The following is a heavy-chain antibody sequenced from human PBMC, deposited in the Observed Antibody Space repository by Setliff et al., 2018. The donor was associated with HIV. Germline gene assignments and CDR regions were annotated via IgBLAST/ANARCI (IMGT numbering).Heavy chain of an antibody. CDR2: IKTDSGSP. V-gene: IGHV7-4-1*02. CDR1: GDTFSNSL. D-gene: IGHD4-17*01. CDR3: ARALYGDYGGDLNWLDP. J-gene: IGHJ5*02. Sequence: ASVKVSCKASGDTFSNSLVTWVRQAPGQGLEWMGWIKTDSGSPTYAQGFTGRFVFSVDTSVTTAYLQISSLKAEDTAVYYCARALYGDYGGDLNWLDPWGQGTLVTVSS.